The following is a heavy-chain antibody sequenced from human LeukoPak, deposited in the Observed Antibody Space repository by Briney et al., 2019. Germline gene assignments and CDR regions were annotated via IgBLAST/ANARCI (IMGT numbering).Heavy chain of an antibody. Sequence: GASLRLSCAASGFTFSSYAMSWVRQAPGKGLEWVSSISDSGGSTYYADSVKGRFTISRDNSKNTLYLQMKSLRAEDTAVYYCARVGPPFGFFDYWGQGTLVTVSS. D-gene: IGHD3-16*01. CDR1: GFTFSSYA. CDR3: ARVGPPFGFFDY. CDR2: ISDSGGST. J-gene: IGHJ4*02. V-gene: IGHV3-23*01.